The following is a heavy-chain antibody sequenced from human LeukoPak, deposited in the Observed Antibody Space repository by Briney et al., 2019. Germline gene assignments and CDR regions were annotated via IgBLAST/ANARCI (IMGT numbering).Heavy chain of an antibody. D-gene: IGHD2-8*02. CDR2: INHSGST. CDR3: ARAPGYWLPNH. CDR1: GGSFSGYY. Sequence: SETLSLTCAVYGGSFSGYYWSWIRQPPGKGLEWIGEINHSGSTNYNPSLKSRVTISVDTSKNQFSLKLSSVTAADTAVYYCARAPGYWLPNHWGRGTLVTVSS. J-gene: IGHJ4*02. V-gene: IGHV4-34*01.